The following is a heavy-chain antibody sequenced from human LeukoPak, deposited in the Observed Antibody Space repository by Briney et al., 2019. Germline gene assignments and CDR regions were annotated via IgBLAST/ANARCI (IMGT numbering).Heavy chain of an antibody. Sequence: KPSETLSLTCTVSGGSISTYYWSWIRQPPGKGLEWIGRISSSGSTNYNPSLKSQVTISVETSKNQFSLTLSSVPAADTAVYFCARGPYSYDSSGAFDIWGQGTMVTVPS. V-gene: IGHV4-4*08. CDR2: ISSSGST. D-gene: IGHD3-22*01. J-gene: IGHJ3*02. CDR1: GGSISTYY. CDR3: ARGPYSYDSSGAFDI.